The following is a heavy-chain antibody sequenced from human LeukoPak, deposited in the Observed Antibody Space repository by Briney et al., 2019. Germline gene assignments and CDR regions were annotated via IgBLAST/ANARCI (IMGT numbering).Heavy chain of an antibody. D-gene: IGHD3-9*01. V-gene: IGHV4-61*02. CDR3: ARGYYDILTRQNWFDP. CDR1: GGSISSGSYY. J-gene: IGHJ5*02. Sequence: SQTLSLTCTVSGGSISSGSYYWSWIRQPAGKRLEWIGRIYTSGSTNYNPSLKSRVTISVDTSKNQFSLKLSSVTAADTAVYYCARGYYDILTRQNWFDPWGQGTLVTVSS. CDR2: IYTSGST.